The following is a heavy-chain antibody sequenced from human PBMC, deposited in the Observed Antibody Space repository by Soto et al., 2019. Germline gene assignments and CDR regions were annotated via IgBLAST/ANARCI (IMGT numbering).Heavy chain of an antibody. CDR3: ARGITADP. J-gene: IGHJ5*02. V-gene: IGHV4-34*01. Sequence: PSETLSLTCAVYGGSFSGYYWSWIRQPPGKGLEWIGEINHSGSTNYNPSLKSRVTISVDTSKNQFSLKLSSVTAADTAVYYCARGITADPWGQGTLVTVS. CDR1: GGSFSGYY. CDR2: INHSGST. D-gene: IGHD3-16*01.